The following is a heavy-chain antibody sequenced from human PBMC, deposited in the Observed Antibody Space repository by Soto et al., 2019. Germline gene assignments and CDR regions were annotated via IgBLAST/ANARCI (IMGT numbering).Heavy chain of an antibody. D-gene: IGHD3-16*01. J-gene: IGHJ6*02. CDR3: ARHNGPLYVGYYYDMDV. CDR2: IYYSGYT. Sequence: SDTLSLSCTVSGVTLSSRSYHWGWIRPPPGKGLEWIGSIYYSGYTYYNPSLKSRVTISVDTSKNQFSLKLSSVTAADTAVYYCARHNGPLYVGYYYDMDVWGQGTTVT. CDR1: GVTLSSRSYH. V-gene: IGHV4-39*01.